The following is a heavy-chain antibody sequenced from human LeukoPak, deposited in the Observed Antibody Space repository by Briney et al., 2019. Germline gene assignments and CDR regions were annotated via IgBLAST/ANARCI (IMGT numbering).Heavy chain of an antibody. V-gene: IGHV3-23*01. Sequence: GGSLRLSCAASGFTFSSYVMSWVRQAPGKGLEWVSVISASGTSTYYGDSVKGRFTISRDNSKNTLYLQMNSLRAEDTAVYYCARDIPVTSYAFDIWGQGTMVTVSS. D-gene: IGHD5-18*01. CDR2: ISASGTST. CDR1: GFTFSSYV. CDR3: ARDIPVTSYAFDI. J-gene: IGHJ3*02.